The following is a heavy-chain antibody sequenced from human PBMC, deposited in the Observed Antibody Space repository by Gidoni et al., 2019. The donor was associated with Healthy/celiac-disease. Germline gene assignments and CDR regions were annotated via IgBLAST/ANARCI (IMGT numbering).Heavy chain of an antibody. CDR2: IWYDGSNK. CDR1: GFTFSSYG. V-gene: IGHV3-33*01. D-gene: IGHD3-22*01. Sequence: QVQLVESGGGVVQPGRSLRLSCAASGFTFSSYGMHWVRQAPGKGLEWVAVIWYDGSNKYYADSVKGRFTISRDNSKNTLYLQMNSLRAEDTAVYYCARDHRFDYYDTQNRDPEDFDYWGQGTLVTVSS. CDR3: ARDHRFDYYDTQNRDPEDFDY. J-gene: IGHJ4*02.